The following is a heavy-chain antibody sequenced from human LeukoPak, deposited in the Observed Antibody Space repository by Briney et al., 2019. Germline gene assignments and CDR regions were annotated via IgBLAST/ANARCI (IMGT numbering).Heavy chain of an antibody. D-gene: IGHD6-13*01. Sequence: ASVKVSCKASGYTFTGYYMHWVRQAPGQGLEWMGWINPNSGGTNYAQKFQGRVTMTRDTSISTAYMELSRLRSDDTAVYYCARVGIAAAGTEVPHFDYWGQGTLVTVSS. J-gene: IGHJ4*02. CDR2: INPNSGGT. V-gene: IGHV1-2*02. CDR1: GYTFTGYY. CDR3: ARVGIAAAGTEVPHFDY.